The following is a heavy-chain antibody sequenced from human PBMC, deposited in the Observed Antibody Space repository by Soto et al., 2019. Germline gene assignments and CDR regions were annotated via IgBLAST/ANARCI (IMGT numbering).Heavy chain of an antibody. CDR2: IYYPAST. CDR1: GASISSSSHY. V-gene: IGHV4-39*01. CDR3: ARHGAY. J-gene: IGHJ4*02. Sequence: PSETLSLTCTVSGASISSSSHYWGWIRQPPGKGLEWIGTIYYPASTYSNPSLKSRVTISLDTSKNHFSLTLTSVTAADTAVYYCARHGAYWGQGTLVTVSS. D-gene: IGHD3-10*01.